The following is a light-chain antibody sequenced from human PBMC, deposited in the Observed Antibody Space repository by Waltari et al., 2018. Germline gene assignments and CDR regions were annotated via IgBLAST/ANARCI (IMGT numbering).Light chain of an antibody. Sequence: QSALTQPASVSGSPGQSITISCTGTASDVGGYHYVSWFQQHPGKAPKLMIYAVSARPSGVSYRFSGSKSGNTASLTISGLQAADEADYYCSSYSSSSSLVFGGGTRLTVL. CDR2: AVS. V-gene: IGLV2-14*03. CDR3: SSYSSSSSLV. J-gene: IGLJ2*01. CDR1: ASDVGGYHY.